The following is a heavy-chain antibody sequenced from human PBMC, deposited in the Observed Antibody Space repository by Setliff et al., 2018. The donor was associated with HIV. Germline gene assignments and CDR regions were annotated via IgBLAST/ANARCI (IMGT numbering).Heavy chain of an antibody. CDR2: LNHNGGN. CDR1: GGSFSSYY. J-gene: IGHJ4*02. CDR3: AKDGYSDYLNSYFDY. Sequence: SETLSLTCAVYGGSFSSYYWTWIRQAPGKDLEWIGELNHNGGNNYNPSLKSRVTLSVDRSKNQFYLKPSSVTAADTAVYYCAKDGYSDYLNSYFDYWGEGTLVTVSS. V-gene: IGHV4-34*01. D-gene: IGHD4-17*01.